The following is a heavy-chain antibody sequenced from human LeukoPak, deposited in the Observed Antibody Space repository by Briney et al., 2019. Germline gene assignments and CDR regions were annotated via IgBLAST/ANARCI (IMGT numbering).Heavy chain of an antibody. Sequence: PGGSLRLSCAASGFTFSSYAMSWVRQAPGKGLEWVGRIKSKTDGGTTDYAAPVKGRFTISRDDSTSTLSLQMNSLKTEDTAVYYCTTDPGIAAAGVPFDSWGQGTLVTVSS. CDR1: GFTFSSYA. V-gene: IGHV3-15*01. CDR3: TTDPGIAAAGVPFDS. J-gene: IGHJ4*02. D-gene: IGHD6-13*01. CDR2: IKSKTDGGTT.